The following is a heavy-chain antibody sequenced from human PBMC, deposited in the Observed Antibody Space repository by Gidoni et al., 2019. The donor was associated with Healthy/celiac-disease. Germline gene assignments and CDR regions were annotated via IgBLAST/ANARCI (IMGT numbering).Heavy chain of an antibody. Sequence: QVQLVQSGAEVKKPGASVKVSCKASGYTFTGYYMHWVRQAPGQGLDWIGLINPNSGGTNYAQKFQGRVTMTRDTSISTAYMELSRLRSDDTAVYYCAQDVEMATILWYWGQGTLVTVSS. CDR1: GYTFTGYY. V-gene: IGHV1-2*02. CDR3: AQDVEMATILWY. CDR2: INPNSGGT. J-gene: IGHJ4*02. D-gene: IGHD5-12*01.